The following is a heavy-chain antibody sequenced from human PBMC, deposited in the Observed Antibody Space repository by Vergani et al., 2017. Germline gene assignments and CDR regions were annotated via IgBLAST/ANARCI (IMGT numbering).Heavy chain of an antibody. J-gene: IGHJ4*02. CDR3: AGRKAAAGTSFDD. V-gene: IGHV4-59*08. CDR2: IYYSGST. Sequence: QVQLQESGPGLVKPSETLSLTCTVSGGSISSYYWSWIRQPPGKGLEWIGYIYYSGSTNYNPSLKSRVTISVDTSKNQFSLKLSSVTAADTAVYYCAGRKAAAGTSFDDWGQGTLVTVSS. CDR1: GGSISSYY. D-gene: IGHD6-13*01.